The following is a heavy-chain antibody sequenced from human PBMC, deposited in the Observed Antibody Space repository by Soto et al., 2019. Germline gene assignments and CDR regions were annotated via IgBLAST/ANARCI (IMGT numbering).Heavy chain of an antibody. CDR3: ARGRGYSYGLDH. CDR1: GASIYNGGYF. J-gene: IGHJ5*02. CDR2: IHNSGSP. Sequence: SETLSLTCSVSGASIYNGGYFWSWIRQSPGKGLEWIGHIHNSGSPCNNPSLNSRVTISADTSMNQFSLSLSSVTAADTAVYYCARGRGYSYGLDHWGQGTLVTVPQ. D-gene: IGHD5-18*01. V-gene: IGHV4-30-4*01.